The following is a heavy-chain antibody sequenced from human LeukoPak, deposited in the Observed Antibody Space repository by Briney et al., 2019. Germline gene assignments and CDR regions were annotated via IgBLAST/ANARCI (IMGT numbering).Heavy chain of an antibody. CDR2: ISAYNGNT. CDR1: GYTFTSYG. V-gene: IGHV1-18*01. J-gene: IGHJ4*02. Sequence: ASVKVSCKASGYTFTSYGISWVRQAPGQGLEWMGWISAYNGNTNYAQKLQGRVTMTTDTSTSTAYMELGSLRSDDTAAYYGARDVRDPDYPIDYRGQGTLVTVSS. CDR3: ARDVRDPDYPIDY. D-gene: IGHD4-11*01.